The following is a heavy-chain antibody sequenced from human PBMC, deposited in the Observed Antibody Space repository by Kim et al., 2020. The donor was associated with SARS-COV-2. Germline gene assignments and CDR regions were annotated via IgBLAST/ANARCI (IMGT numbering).Heavy chain of an antibody. CDR2: ISGNGDET. Sequence: GGSLRLSCTTSGFTFGNRAITWVRQAPGKGLEWVSTISGNGDETFYTDSVKGRFTIYRDNSKKTLTLQISGLRGEDTALYYCAIGGHESFYDSWGQGTLVTVSS. CDR3: AIGGHESFYDS. D-gene: IGHD3-10*01. V-gene: IGHV3-23*01. J-gene: IGHJ5*01. CDR1: GFTFGNRA.